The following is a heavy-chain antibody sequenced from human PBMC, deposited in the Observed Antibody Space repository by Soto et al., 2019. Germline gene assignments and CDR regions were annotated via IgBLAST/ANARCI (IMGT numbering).Heavy chain of an antibody. CDR1: GFTFSSYN. CDR2: ISSSSGTI. J-gene: IGHJ4*02. Sequence: GGSLRLSCAASGFTFSSYNMNWVRQDPGKGLEWVSYISSSSGTIFYADSVKGRFIISRDNANNSLYLQMNSLRAEDTAVYYCARDPGGCTGGSCYSWYFDYWGEGTLVTVSS. D-gene: IGHD2-15*01. CDR3: ARDPGGCTGGSCYSWYFDY. V-gene: IGHV3-48*01.